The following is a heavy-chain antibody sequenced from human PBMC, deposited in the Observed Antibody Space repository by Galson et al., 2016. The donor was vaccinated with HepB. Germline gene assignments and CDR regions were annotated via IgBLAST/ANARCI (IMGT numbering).Heavy chain of an antibody. V-gene: IGHV1-18*01. Sequence: SVKVSCKASGYTFGNYGISWVRQAPGQGLEWMAWISAYNGNSNTDYAQKFQGRVSMTTDPSTSTAYMELTSLKSDDTAVHYCARDFCSGGSCSPPLGYWGQGTLVTVSS. CDR1: GYTFGNYG. CDR3: ARDFCSGGSCSPPLGY. CDR2: ISAYNGNSNT. J-gene: IGHJ4*02. D-gene: IGHD2-15*01.